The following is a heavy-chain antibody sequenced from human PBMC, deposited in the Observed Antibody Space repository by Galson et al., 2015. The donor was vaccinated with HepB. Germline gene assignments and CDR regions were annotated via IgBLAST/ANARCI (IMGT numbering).Heavy chain of an antibody. V-gene: IGHV3-21*01. CDR1: GFTFSSYS. Sequence: SLRLSCAASGFTFSSYSVTWVRQAPGMGLEWVSSISSTSTYIFYADSVKGQFTISRDNTKNTLFLQMNSLRAEDTAVYYCARVAYADHSNWFDPWGQGTLVTVSS. J-gene: IGHJ5*02. CDR3: ARVAYADHSNWFDP. D-gene: IGHD4-17*01. CDR2: ISSTSTYI.